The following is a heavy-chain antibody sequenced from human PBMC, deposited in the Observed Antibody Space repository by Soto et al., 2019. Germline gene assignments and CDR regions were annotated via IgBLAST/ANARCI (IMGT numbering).Heavy chain of an antibody. D-gene: IGHD3-10*01. V-gene: IGHV1-24*01. CDR3: ATDRGRGGGFDY. Sequence: ASVKVSCKVSGYTLTELSMHWVRQAPGKGLEWMGGFDPEDGETIYAQKFQGRVTMTEDTSTDTAYMELSSLRSEDTAVYYCATDRGRGGGFDYWGQGTLVTVSS. J-gene: IGHJ4*02. CDR1: GYTLTELS. CDR2: FDPEDGET.